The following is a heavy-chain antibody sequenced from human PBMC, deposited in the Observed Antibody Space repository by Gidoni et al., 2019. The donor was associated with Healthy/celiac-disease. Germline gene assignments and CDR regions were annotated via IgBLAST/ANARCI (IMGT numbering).Heavy chain of an antibody. Sequence: QVQLVESGGGLVKPGGSLRLSCAASGFTFRDYYMSWIRQAPGKGLEWVSYISSSSSYTNYADSVKGRFTISRDNAKNSLYLQMNSLRAEDTAVYYCARVEPLTYYYYYGMDVWGQGTTVTVSS. J-gene: IGHJ6*02. V-gene: IGHV3-11*06. CDR3: ARVEPLTYYYYYGMDV. CDR1: GFTFRDYY. CDR2: ISSSSSYT.